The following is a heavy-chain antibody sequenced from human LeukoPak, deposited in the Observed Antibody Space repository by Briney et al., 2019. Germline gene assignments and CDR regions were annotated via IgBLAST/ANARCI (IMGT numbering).Heavy chain of an antibody. CDR2: IYPGDSDT. Sequence: GESLKISCKGSGYSFTSYWIGWVRQMPGKGLEWMGIIYPGDSDTRYSPSFQGQVTISADKSISTAYLQWSSLKASDTAMYYCARRRSGYYSMYYYGMDVWGQGTTVTVSS. J-gene: IGHJ6*02. D-gene: IGHD3-3*01. CDR3: ARRRSGYYSMYYYGMDV. V-gene: IGHV5-51*01. CDR1: GYSFTSYW.